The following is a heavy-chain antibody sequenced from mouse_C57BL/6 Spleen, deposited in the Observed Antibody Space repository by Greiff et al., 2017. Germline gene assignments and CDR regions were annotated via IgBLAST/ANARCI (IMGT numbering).Heavy chain of an antibody. V-gene: IGHV1-63*01. Sequence: QVHVKQSGAELVRPGTSVKMSCKASGYTFTNYWIGWAKQRPGHGLEWIGDIYPGGGYTNYNEKFKGKATLTADKSSSTAYMQFSSLTSEDSAIYYCARSRGTGYFDVWGTGTTVTVSS. CDR3: ARSRGTGYFDV. D-gene: IGHD3-3*01. CDR1: GYTFTNYW. CDR2: IYPGGGYT. J-gene: IGHJ1*03.